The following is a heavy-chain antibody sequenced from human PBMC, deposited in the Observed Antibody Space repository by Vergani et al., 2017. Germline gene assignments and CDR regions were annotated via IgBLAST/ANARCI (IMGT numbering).Heavy chain of an antibody. V-gene: IGHV4-34*01. J-gene: IGHJ4*02. CDR1: GGSFSGYY. CDR2: INHSGST. D-gene: IGHD6-6*01. CDR3: ARVLLNSSSSWYYFDY. Sequence: QVQLQESGPGLVKPSETLSLTCAVYGGSFSGYYWSWIRQPPGKGLEWIGEINHSGSTNYNPSLKSRVTISVDTSKNQFSLKLSSVTAADTAVYYCARVLLNSSSSWYYFDYWGQGTLVTVSS.